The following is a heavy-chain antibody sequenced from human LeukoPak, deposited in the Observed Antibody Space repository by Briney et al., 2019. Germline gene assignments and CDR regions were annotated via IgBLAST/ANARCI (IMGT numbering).Heavy chain of an antibody. CDR3: ARARGSCLST. Sequence: GGSLRLSCAASGFTFSSYAMHWVRQAPGKGLEWVAVISYDGSNKYYADSVKGRFTISRDNSKNTLYLQMNSLRAEDMAVYYCARARGSCLSTWGQGTLVTVSS. J-gene: IGHJ5*02. CDR2: ISYDGSNK. D-gene: IGHD2-15*01. CDR1: GFTFSSYA. V-gene: IGHV3-30*04.